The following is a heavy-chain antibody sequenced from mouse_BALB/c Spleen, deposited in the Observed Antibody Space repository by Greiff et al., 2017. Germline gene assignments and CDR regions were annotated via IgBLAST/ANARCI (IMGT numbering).Heavy chain of an antibody. CDR3: GRGDGGMDY. J-gene: IGHJ4*01. CDR2: ILPGSGST. D-gene: IGHD1-1*01. Sequence: QVQLKESGAELMKPGASVKLSCKASGYTFSSYWIAWVKQRPGHGLEWIGEILPGSGSTNYNEKFKGKTTFTADTSSNTAYMQLSSLTSEDSAVYYGGRGDGGMDYWGQGTSVTVSS. CDR1: GYTFSSYW. V-gene: IGHV1-9*01.